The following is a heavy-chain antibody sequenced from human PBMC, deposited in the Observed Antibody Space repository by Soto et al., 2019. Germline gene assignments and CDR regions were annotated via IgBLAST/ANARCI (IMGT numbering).Heavy chain of an antibody. Sequence: SETLSLTCTVSGGSISSYYWSWIRQPPGKGLEWIGYIYYSGSTNYNPSLKSRVTISVDTSKNQFSLKLSSVTAADTAVYYCAGGGLYYDSSGEFDYWGQGTLVTVSS. D-gene: IGHD3-22*01. V-gene: IGHV4-59*01. CDR2: IYYSGST. CDR1: GGSISSYY. CDR3: AGGGLYYDSSGEFDY. J-gene: IGHJ4*02.